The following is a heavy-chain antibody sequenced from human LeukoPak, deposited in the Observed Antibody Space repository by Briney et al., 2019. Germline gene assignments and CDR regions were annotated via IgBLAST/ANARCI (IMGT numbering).Heavy chain of an antibody. V-gene: IGHV3-23*01. CDR3: AKSLEEQLVAGFDY. CDR1: GFTFSSYA. Sequence: GGSLRLSCAASGFTFSSYAMSWVRQAPGKGLEWVSAIRGSGGTTYYADSVKGRFTISRDNSKNTLYLHMNSLRAEDTAVYYCAKSLEEQLVAGFDYWGQGTLVTVSS. CDR2: IRGSGGTT. J-gene: IGHJ4*02. D-gene: IGHD6-13*01.